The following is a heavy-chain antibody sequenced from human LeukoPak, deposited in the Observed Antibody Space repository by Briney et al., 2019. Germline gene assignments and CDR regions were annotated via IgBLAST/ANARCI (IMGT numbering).Heavy chain of an antibody. J-gene: IGHJ5*02. V-gene: IGHV1-2*02. CDR1: GYPFTGYY. Sequence: ASVKVSCKASGYPFTGYYMHWVRQAPGQGLEWMGWSNPYTGDTNYAQKFQGRVTMTRDTSISTAYMELSKLRSDDTAVYYCARKGRLTIFGVVINVNWFDPWGQGTLVTVSS. D-gene: IGHD3-3*01. CDR3: ARKGRLTIFGVVINVNWFDP. CDR2: SNPYTGDT.